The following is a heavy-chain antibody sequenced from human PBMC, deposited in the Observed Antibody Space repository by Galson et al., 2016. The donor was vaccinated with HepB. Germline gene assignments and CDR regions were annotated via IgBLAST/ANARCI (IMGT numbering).Heavy chain of an antibody. J-gene: IGHJ5*02. V-gene: IGHV5-10-1*01. CDR1: GYSFTSYW. CDR2: IDPSDSYT. CDR3: ARSRLHGDSGGGWFDP. D-gene: IGHD2-21*01. Sequence: QSGAEVKKPGESLRISCRGSGYSFTSYWISWVRQMPGKGLEWMGRIDPSDSYTNYSPSFQGHVTISADKSISTAYLQWSSLKASDTAMYVCARSRLHGDSGGGWFDPGGQGTLVTVSS.